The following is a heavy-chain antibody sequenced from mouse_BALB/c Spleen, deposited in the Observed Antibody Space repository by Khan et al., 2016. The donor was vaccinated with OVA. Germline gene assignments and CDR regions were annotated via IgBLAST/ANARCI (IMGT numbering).Heavy chain of an antibody. CDR3: VREAYRYDEYYFDY. D-gene: IGHD2-14*01. CDR1: GFTFSSYV. CDR2: ISSGGTP. V-gene: IGHV5-6-5*01. Sequence: EVELVESGGDLVKPGGSLKLSCAVSGFTFSSYVMSWVRQTPEKRLEWVASISSGGTPAYPDSLKGRFTISRDNARNIMYLQMSSLRSEDTAMYYWVREAYRYDEYYFDYWGQGTTLTVSS. J-gene: IGHJ2*01.